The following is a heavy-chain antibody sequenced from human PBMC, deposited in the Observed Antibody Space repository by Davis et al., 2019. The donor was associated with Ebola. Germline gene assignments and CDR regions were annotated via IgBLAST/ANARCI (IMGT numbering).Heavy chain of an antibody. CDR3: TRLGVAARGMDV. Sequence: ASVKVSCKASGYTFTSYGISWVRQAPGQGLEWMGWLNPNSGNTGFAQKFQGRVTMTRDTSTSTVYMELSSLRSEDTAVYYCTRLGVAARGMDVWGQGTTVTVSS. CDR1: GYTFTSYG. V-gene: IGHV1-8*02. D-gene: IGHD2-15*01. CDR2: LNPNSGNT. J-gene: IGHJ6*02.